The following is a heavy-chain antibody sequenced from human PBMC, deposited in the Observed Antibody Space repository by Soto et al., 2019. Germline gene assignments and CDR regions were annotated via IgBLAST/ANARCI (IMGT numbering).Heavy chain of an antibody. V-gene: IGHV3-30*18. D-gene: IGHD2-2*01. Sequence: GGALRLSCAASGFTFSSYGMHWVRQAPGKGLECVAVISYDGSNKYYADAVTGRFTISRDNSKNTLYLQMNSLRAEDTAVYYCAKDYCSSTSCHYYYYYYGMDVWGQGTTVTVSS. CDR1: GFTFSSYG. J-gene: IGHJ6*02. CDR2: ISYDGSNK. CDR3: AKDYCSSTSCHYYYYYYGMDV.